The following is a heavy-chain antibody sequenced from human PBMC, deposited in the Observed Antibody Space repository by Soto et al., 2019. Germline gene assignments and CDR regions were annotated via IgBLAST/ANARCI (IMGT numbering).Heavy chain of an antibody. Sequence: GGSLGLSCAASGFTFSSYWVHWAPPAPGKGLVWGPRIHSDGSSTSYADSVKGRFTISRDTAKNPLYLQMNRLTAEDTAVYYCAREPELELRPGMDVWGPGTTVTVSS. CDR1: GFTFSSYW. CDR2: IHSDGSST. J-gene: IGHJ6*02. CDR3: AREPELELRPGMDV. V-gene: IGHV3-74*01. D-gene: IGHD1-7*01.